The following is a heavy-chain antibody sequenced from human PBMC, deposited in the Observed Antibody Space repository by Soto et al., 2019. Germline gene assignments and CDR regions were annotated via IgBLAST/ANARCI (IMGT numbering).Heavy chain of an antibody. J-gene: IGHJ4*02. V-gene: IGHV3-23*01. D-gene: IGHD3-22*01. CDR3: AKTSGVIVVVTSFDH. CDR2: ISGSGESK. Sequence: GGSLRLSCAASGFTFSKYALTWVRQAPGKGLEWVSAISGSGESKYDADSVKGRFTISRDNSKNTLYLEMNSLRPEDTSMYYCAKTSGVIVVVTSFDHWGQGTLVTVSS. CDR1: GFTFSKYA.